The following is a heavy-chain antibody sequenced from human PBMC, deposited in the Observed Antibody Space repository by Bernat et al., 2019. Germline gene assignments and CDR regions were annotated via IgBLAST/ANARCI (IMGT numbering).Heavy chain of an antibody. CDR3: ARARYSSSPSMGY. CDR2: IKQDGSEK. CDR1: GFTFSSYW. D-gene: IGHD6-6*01. V-gene: IGHV3-7*01. Sequence: EVQLVESGGDLVQPGGSLRLSCAASGFTFSSYWMSWVRQAPGKGLEWVANIKQDGSEKYYVDSVKGRFTISRDNAKNTLYLQMNSLRAEDTAVYYCARARYSSSPSMGYWGQGTLVTVSS. J-gene: IGHJ4*02.